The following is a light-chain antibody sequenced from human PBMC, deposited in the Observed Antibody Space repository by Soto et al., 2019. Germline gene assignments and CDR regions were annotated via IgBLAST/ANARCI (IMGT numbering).Light chain of an antibody. J-gene: IGKJ1*01. CDR3: LQDHLYPWT. Sequence: AIQMTQSPSSLSASVGDRVTVTCRASQGIGNHLGWYQQKPGQAPRLLLDAASSLQSGVPPRFSGSGSGTEFTLTISSLQPDDLATYYCLQDHLYPWTFGQGTKVEIK. V-gene: IGKV1-6*01. CDR2: AAS. CDR1: QGIGNH.